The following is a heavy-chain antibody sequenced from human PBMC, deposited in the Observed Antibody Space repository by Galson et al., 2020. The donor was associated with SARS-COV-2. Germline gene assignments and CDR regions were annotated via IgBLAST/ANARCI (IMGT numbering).Heavy chain of an antibody. CDR1: GFTFSSYR. CDR2: ISSSSSRYI. V-gene: IGHV3-21*01. Sequence: GGSLRLSCEASGFTFSSYRMNWVRQAPGTGPEWVSSISSSSSRYIYYADSVKGRFTISRDNAKNSLYLQMNSLRAEDTAVYYCARPYCSSTSCSRYYYYGMDVWGQGTTVTVSS. CDR3: ARPYCSSTSCSRYYYYGMDV. J-gene: IGHJ6*02. D-gene: IGHD2-2*01.